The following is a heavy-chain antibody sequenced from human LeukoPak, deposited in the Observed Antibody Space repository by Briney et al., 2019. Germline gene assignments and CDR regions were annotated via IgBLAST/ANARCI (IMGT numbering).Heavy chain of an antibody. D-gene: IGHD3-10*01. CDR3: AREVRGVGDNWFDP. V-gene: IGHV3-66*01. CDR1: GFSVSTNY. CDR2: IYRGGKT. J-gene: IGHJ5*02. Sequence: GGSLRLSCAASGFSVSTNYMSWVRQAPGKGLEWVSVIYRGGKTYYADSVKGRFTISRDNSKNTLYLQMNSLRVEDTAVYYCAREVRGVGDNWFDPWGQGTLVTVSS.